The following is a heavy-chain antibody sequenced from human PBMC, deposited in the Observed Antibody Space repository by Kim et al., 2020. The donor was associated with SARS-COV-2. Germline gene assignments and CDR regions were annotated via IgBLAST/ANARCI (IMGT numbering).Heavy chain of an antibody. V-gene: IGHV3-30-3*01. CDR2: ISYDGSNK. J-gene: IGHJ6*03. D-gene: IGHD2-21*01. CDR3: AREIAAHLWWYVDV. CDR1: GFTFSSYA. Sequence: GGSLRLSCAASGFTFSSYAMHWVRQAPGKGLEWVAAISYDGSNKYYADSVKGRFTISRDNSKNTLYLQMNSLRAEDTAVYYCAREIAAHLWWYVDVWGKGTAGTVSS.